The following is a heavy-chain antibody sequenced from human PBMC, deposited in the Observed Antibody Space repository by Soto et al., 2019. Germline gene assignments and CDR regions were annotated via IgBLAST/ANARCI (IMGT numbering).Heavy chain of an antibody. CDR1: GFTFSSYG. V-gene: IGHV3-30*18. CDR3: AKDISAIFGVVTAWYYGMDV. Sequence: QVQLVESGGGVVQPGRSLRLSCAASGFTFSSYGMHWVRQAPGKGLEWVAVISYDGSNKYYADSVKGRFTISRDNSKNTLYLQMNSLRAEDTAVYYCAKDISAIFGVVTAWYYGMDVWGQGTTVTVSS. CDR2: ISYDGSNK. J-gene: IGHJ6*02. D-gene: IGHD3-3*01.